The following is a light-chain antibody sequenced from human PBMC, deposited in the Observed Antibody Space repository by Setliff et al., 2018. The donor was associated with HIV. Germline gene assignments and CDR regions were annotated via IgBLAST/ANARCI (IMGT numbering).Light chain of an antibody. CDR2: ENN. J-gene: IGLJ3*02. Sequence: NFMLTQPHSVSESPGKTVTISCTRSSGSIAGNFVQWYQQRPASSPTPLLYENNRRPSGVPDRFSGNIDISSNSASLTISGLETDDEADYYCQSFDNTNHWVFGGGTKVTVL. CDR1: SGSIAGNF. CDR3: QSFDNTNHWV. V-gene: IGLV6-57*01.